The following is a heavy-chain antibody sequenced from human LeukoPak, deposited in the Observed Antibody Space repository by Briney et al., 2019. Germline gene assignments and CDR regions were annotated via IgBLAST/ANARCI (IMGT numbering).Heavy chain of an antibody. D-gene: IGHD6-13*01. CDR3: AKGGSSWYSFDY. J-gene: IGHJ4*02. Sequence: GGSLRLSCAASGFTFDDYAMHWVRQAPGKGLEWVSGISWNSGSIGYADSVKGRFTISRDNAKNSLYLQMNSLRAEDTAVYYCAKGGSSWYSFDYWGQGTLVTVSS. CDR1: GFTFDDYA. CDR2: ISWNSGSI. V-gene: IGHV3-9*01.